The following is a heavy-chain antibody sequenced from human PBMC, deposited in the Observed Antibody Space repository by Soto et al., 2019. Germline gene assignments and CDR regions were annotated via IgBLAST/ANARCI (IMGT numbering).Heavy chain of an antibody. CDR3: ARAVAGSGIFDY. CDR2: MNPNSGNT. Sequence: QVQLVQSGAEVKKPGASVKVSCKASGYTFTSYDINWVRQATGQGLEWMGWMNPNSGNTVYAQKFQGRVTMTRNTSISTAYMALSSLRSEDTAVYYCARAVAGSGIFDYWGQGTLVTVSA. D-gene: IGHD6-19*01. J-gene: IGHJ4*02. V-gene: IGHV1-8*01. CDR1: GYTFTSYD.